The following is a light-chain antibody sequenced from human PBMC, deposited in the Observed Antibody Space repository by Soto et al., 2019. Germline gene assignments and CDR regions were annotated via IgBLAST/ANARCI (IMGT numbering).Light chain of an antibody. CDR3: AAWDDSLNGYYV. J-gene: IGLJ1*01. V-gene: IGLV1-44*01. CDR2: SNN. Sequence: QSGLTQRPSASGTAGQGGTISCSGSSSNIGSNTVNWYQQLPGTAPKLLIYSNNQRPSGVPDRFSGSKSGTSASLAISGLQSEDEADYYCAAWDDSLNGYYVFGTGTKVTVL. CDR1: SSNIGSNT.